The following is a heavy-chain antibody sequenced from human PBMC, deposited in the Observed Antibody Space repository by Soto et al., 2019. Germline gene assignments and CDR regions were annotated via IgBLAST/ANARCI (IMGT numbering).Heavy chain of an antibody. J-gene: IGHJ4*02. CDR2: ISGGGETT. D-gene: IGHD2-15*01. V-gene: IGHV3-23*01. Sequence: PGGSLRLSCAASGFTFAYAMSWVRQAPGKGLEWVSTISGGGETTWYADSVKGRFTISRDNSKDTLYLQMTSLSAGDTALYYCAKRLNCNGDRCYTIFFDFWGQGTLVTVSS. CDR3: AKRLNCNGDRCYTIFFDF. CDR1: GFTFAYA.